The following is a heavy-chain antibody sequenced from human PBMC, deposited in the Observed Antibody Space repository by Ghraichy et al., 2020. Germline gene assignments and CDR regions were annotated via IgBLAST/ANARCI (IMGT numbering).Heavy chain of an antibody. CDR3: ARDGGFTGNAFDI. CDR2: IYYSGST. Sequence: SQTLSLTCTVSGGSISSGGYYWNWIRQYLGRGLEWIGYIYYSGSTYYNPSLKSRVTISVDTSKNQFSLKLSSVTAADTAVYYCARDGGFTGNAFDIWGQGTMVTVSS. CDR1: GGSISSGGYY. V-gene: IGHV4-31*03. D-gene: IGHD3-16*01. J-gene: IGHJ3*02.